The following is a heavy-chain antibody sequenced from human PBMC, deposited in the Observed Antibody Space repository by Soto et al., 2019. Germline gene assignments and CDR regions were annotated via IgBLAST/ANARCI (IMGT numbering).Heavy chain of an antibody. CDR1: GFTVSNNY. V-gene: IGHV3-53*05. J-gene: IGHJ4*02. CDR2: IYSHGDT. D-gene: IGHD2-15*01. Sequence: EVRLVETGGDLIQPGGSLRLSCAVSGFTVSNNYMYWVRQPPGKGLEWVSLIYSHGDTRYADSVRGRFTVSRDNSKNTLYLQMNSLRSEDTAVYYCARKTDSGGNGGFWGQGTLVTGSS. CDR3: ARKTDSGGNGGF.